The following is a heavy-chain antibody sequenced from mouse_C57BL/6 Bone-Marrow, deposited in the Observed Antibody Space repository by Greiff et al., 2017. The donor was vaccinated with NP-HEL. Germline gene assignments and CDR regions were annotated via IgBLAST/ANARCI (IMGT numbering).Heavy chain of an antibody. J-gene: IGHJ3*01. CDR2: ILPSIGRT. V-gene: IGHV15-2*01. Sequence: QVQLQQSGSELRSPGSSVKLSCKDFDSEVFPIAYMSWVRQKPGHGFEWIGGILPSIGRTIYGEKFEGKATLDADTLSNTAYLELNSLTSEDSAIYYCARNDYGSSYPAWFAYWGQGTLVTVSA. D-gene: IGHD1-1*01. CDR3: ARNDYGSSYPAWFAY. CDR1: DSEVFPIAY.